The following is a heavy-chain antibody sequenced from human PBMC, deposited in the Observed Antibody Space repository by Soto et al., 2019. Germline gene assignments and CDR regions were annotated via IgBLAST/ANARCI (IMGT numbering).Heavy chain of an antibody. CDR1: GFTFSDYY. CDR3: ARDGPRFAAIALHGYFDL. J-gene: IGHJ2*01. D-gene: IGHD5-18*01. Sequence: QVQLVESGGGLVKPGGSLRLSCAASGFTFSDYYMSWIRQAPGKGLEWVSYISSSGSTIYYADSVKGRFTISRDNAQNSLYLQMNSLRAEDTAVYYCARDGPRFAAIALHGYFDLWGRGTLVTVSS. V-gene: IGHV3-11*01. CDR2: ISSSGSTI.